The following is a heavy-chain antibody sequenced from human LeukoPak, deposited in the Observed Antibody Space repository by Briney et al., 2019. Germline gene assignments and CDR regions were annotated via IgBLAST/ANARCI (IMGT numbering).Heavy chain of an antibody. D-gene: IGHD6-13*01. Sequence: SDTLSLTCTVSGRPISSYYWSWIRQPPGKGLEGIGYIYYSGSTNYNPSLKSRVTISVDTSKNQFSLKLSSVTAADTAVYYCARGQRGYSSSWFDPWGQGTLVTVSS. CDR2: IYYSGST. V-gene: IGHV4-59*12. CDR3: ARGQRGYSSSWFDP. J-gene: IGHJ5*02. CDR1: GRPISSYY.